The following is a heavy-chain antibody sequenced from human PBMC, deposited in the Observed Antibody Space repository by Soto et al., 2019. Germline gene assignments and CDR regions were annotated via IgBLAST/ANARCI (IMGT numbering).Heavy chain of an antibody. Sequence: ASVKVSCKASGYTFTSYGISWVRQAPRQGLEWMGWISAYNGNTNYAQKLQGRVTMTTDTSTSTAYMELRSLRSDDTAVYYCARTVYCSGGSCYGGGWFDPWGQGTLVTVSS. CDR1: GYTFTSYG. D-gene: IGHD2-15*01. CDR3: ARTVYCSGGSCYGGGWFDP. V-gene: IGHV1-18*01. CDR2: ISAYNGNT. J-gene: IGHJ5*02.